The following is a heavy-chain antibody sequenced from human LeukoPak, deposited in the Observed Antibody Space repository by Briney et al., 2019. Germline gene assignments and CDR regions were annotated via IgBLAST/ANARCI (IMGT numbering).Heavy chain of an antibody. CDR1: GFTFSSYG. J-gene: IGHJ4*02. Sequence: GGSLRLSCAASGFTFSSYGMHWVRQAPGKGLEGVAFIRYDGSNKYYADSVKGRFTISRDNSKNTLYLQMNSLRAEDTAVYYCAKEGGGGATTGTNDYWGQGTLVTVSS. V-gene: IGHV3-30*02. D-gene: IGHD1-26*01. CDR2: IRYDGSNK. CDR3: AKEGGGGATTGTNDY.